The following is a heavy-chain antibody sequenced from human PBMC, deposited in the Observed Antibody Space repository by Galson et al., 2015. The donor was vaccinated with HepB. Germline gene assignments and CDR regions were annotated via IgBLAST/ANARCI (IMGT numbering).Heavy chain of an antibody. Sequence: SVKVSCKASGGTFSSYAISWVRQAPGQGLEWMGRIIPILGIANYAQKFQGRVTITADKSTSTAYMELSSLRSEDTAVYYCARAPVAAAGTLQHWGQGTLVTVSS. V-gene: IGHV1-69*04. CDR2: IIPILGIA. CDR3: ARAPVAAAGTLQH. D-gene: IGHD6-13*01. J-gene: IGHJ1*01. CDR1: GGTFSSYA.